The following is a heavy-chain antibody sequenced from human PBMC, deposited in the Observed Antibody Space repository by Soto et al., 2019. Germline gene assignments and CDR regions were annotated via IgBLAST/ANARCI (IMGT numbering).Heavy chain of an antibody. J-gene: IGHJ5*02. Sequence: GASVKVSRKASGYTFTSYYMHWVRQAPGQGLEWMGIINPSGGSTSYAQKFQGRVTMTRDTSTSTVYMELSSLRSEDTAVYYCARDKRRFNNPSDQANWFDPWGQGTLVTVSS. D-gene: IGHD3-3*01. CDR2: INPSGGST. CDR3: ARDKRRFNNPSDQANWFDP. V-gene: IGHV1-46*01. CDR1: GYTFTSYY.